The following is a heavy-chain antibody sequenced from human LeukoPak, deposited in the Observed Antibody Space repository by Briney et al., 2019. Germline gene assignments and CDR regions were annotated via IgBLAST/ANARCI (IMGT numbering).Heavy chain of an antibody. Sequence: PSETLSLTCTVSGGYISSSSYYWGWIRQPPGKGLEWIGSIYYSGSTYYNPSLKSRVTISVDTSKNQFSLKLSSVTAADTAVYYCARHGGTLSDFDYWGQGTLVTVSS. CDR2: IYYSGST. J-gene: IGHJ4*02. V-gene: IGHV4-39*07. D-gene: IGHD3-16*01. CDR3: ARHGGTLSDFDY. CDR1: GGYISSSSYY.